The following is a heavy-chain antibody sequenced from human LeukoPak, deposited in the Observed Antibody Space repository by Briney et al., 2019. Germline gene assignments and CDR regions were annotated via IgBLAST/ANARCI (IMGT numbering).Heavy chain of an antibody. CDR3: ARLTYYYDSSGQNWFDP. V-gene: IGHV1-18*01. CDR1: GYTFTSYG. J-gene: IGHJ5*02. D-gene: IGHD3-22*01. Sequence: ASVKVSCKASGYTFTSYGISWVRQAPGQGLEWMGWISAYNGNTNYAQKPQGRVTMTTDTSTSTAYMELSSLRSEDTAVYYCARLTYYYDSSGQNWFDPWGQGTLVTVSS. CDR2: ISAYNGNT.